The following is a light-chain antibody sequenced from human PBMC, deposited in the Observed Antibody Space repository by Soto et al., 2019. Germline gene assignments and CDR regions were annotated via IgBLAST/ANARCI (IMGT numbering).Light chain of an antibody. CDR2: DIS. CDR1: QSVSTR. CDR3: QQRSHWAPVT. V-gene: IGKV3-11*01. J-gene: IGKJ5*01. Sequence: EIVLTQSPATLPLSPGEGATLSCRASQSVSTRLAWYQQKPVQAPRLLIYDISTKAPGIPARFSGSGSATDFTLTISSLEPDDFAIYHCQQRSHWAPVTFGQGTRLDI.